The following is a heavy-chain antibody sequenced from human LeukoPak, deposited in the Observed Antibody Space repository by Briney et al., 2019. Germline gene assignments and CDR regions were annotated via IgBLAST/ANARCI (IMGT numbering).Heavy chain of an antibody. CDR1: GFTFSSCA. J-gene: IGHJ4*02. D-gene: IGHD6-6*01. V-gene: IGHV3-23*01. Sequence: GGSLRLSCAASGFTFSSCAMSWVRQAPGKGLEWVSGISGSGGSTYYADSVKGRFTISRDNSKNTLYLQMNSLRAEDTAVYYCAKGGRGWYSSSDYFDYWGQGTLVTVSS. CDR3: AKGGRGWYSSSDYFDY. CDR2: ISGSGGST.